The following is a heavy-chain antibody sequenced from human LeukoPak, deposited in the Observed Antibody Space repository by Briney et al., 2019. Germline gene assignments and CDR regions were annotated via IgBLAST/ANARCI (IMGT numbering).Heavy chain of an antibody. CDR3: AKEGRSLQTY. J-gene: IGHJ4*02. V-gene: IGHV3-33*03. Sequence: GGSLRLSCAASGFIFSNDAMHWVRQAPGKGLEWVAFIWFDGSNKHYADSVKGRFTISRDNAKNSLYLQMNSLRVEDTAVYYCAKEGRSLQTYWGQGTLVTVSS. D-gene: IGHD5-24*01. CDR2: IWFDGSNK. CDR1: GFIFSNDA.